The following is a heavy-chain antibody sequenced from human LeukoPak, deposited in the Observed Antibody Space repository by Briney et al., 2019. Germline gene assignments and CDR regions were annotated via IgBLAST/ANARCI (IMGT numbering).Heavy chain of an antibody. CDR1: GFTFITYW. D-gene: IGHD2-2*01. CDR3: ARDRVEYCSSTSCFGRRGYYMDV. CDR2: INQDGSEK. J-gene: IGHJ6*03. V-gene: IGHV3-7*01. Sequence: GGSLGLSCAASGFTFITYWMTWVRQAPGKGLEWVANINQDGSEKYYVDSVKGRFSISRDNAKRSLYLQMNSLRAEDTAVYYCARDRVEYCSSTSCFGRRGYYMDVWGKGTTVTISS.